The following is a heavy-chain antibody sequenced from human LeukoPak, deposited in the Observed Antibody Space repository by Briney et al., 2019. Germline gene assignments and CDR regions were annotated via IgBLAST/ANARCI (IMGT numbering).Heavy chain of an antibody. V-gene: IGHV1-18*01. CDR1: GYTFISYG. J-gene: IGHJ6*03. Sequence: ASVKVSCKASGYTFISYGISWVRQAPGQGVEWMGWISAYNGNTNYAQKLQGRVTMTTDTSTSTAYMELRSLRSDDTAVYYCARDSSSWYYYYYYMDVWGKGTTVTISS. D-gene: IGHD6-13*01. CDR3: ARDSSSWYYYYYYMDV. CDR2: ISAYNGNT.